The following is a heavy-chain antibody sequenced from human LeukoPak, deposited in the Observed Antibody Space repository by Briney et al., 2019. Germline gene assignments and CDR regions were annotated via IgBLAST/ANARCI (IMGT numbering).Heavy chain of an antibody. CDR1: GGSISTYY. V-gene: IGHV4-59*12. D-gene: IGHD2-2*01. Sequence: PSETLSLTCTVSGGSISTYYWSWIRQPPGKGPEWIGYIYYSGTTNYSPSLKSRVTISVDLSKNQFSLKLSSVTAADTAVYYCARDRATSFGNLFDYWGQGALVTVSS. CDR2: IYYSGTT. CDR3: ARDRATSFGNLFDY. J-gene: IGHJ4*02.